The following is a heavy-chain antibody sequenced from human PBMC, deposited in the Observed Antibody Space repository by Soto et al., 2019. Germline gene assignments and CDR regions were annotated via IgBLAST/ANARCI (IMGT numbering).Heavy chain of an antibody. V-gene: IGHV3-30-3*01. CDR3: ARDRDSDYYYGMDV. Sequence: SLRLSCAASGFTFSSYAMHWVRQAPGKGLEWVAVISYDGSNKYYADSVKGRFTISRDNSKNTLYLQMNSLRAEDTAVYYCARDRDSDYYYGMDVWGQGTTVTVSS. CDR2: ISYDGSNK. CDR1: GFTFSSYA. J-gene: IGHJ6*02.